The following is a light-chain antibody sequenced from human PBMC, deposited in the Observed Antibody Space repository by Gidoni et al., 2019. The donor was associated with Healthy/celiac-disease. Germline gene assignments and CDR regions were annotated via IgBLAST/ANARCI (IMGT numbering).Light chain of an antibody. CDR3: SSYTSSSTRV. CDR2: EVS. CDR1: SSDVGGYND. J-gene: IGLJ2*01. Sequence: QSALTQPASVSGSPGQSITISCTGTSSDVGGYNDVSWYQQHPGKAPKRLIYEVSKLPSGVSNRVSGPKSGNTASLTISGLQAEDEAYYYCSSYTSSSTRVFGGGTKLPVL. V-gene: IGLV2-14*01.